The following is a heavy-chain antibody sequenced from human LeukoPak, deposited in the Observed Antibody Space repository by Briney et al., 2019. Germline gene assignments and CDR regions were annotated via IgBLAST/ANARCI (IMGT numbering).Heavy chain of an antibody. V-gene: IGHV3-74*01. Sequence: GGSLRLSCAASGFTFSSYWMHWVRQAPGKGLVWVSRINSDGSSTSYADSVKGRFTISRDNAKNTLYLQMNSLRAEDTAVYYCAREAAMGYYFDYWGREPWSPSPQ. CDR3: AREAAMGYYFDY. D-gene: IGHD2-2*01. CDR1: GFTFSSYW. J-gene: IGHJ4*02. CDR2: INSDGSST.